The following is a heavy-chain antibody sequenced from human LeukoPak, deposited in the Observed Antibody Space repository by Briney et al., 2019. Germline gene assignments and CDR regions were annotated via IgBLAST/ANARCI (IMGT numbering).Heavy chain of an antibody. CDR1: GYTFTGYY. Sequence: SCKASGYTFTGYYMHWVRQAPGQGLEWVSYISSSGSTIYYADSVKGRFTISRDNAKNSLYLQMNNLRAEDTAVYYCARDRAPGQLELHDYWGQGTLVTVSS. CDR3: ARDRAPGQLELHDY. CDR2: ISSSGSTI. V-gene: IGHV3-11*04. J-gene: IGHJ4*02. D-gene: IGHD1-7*01.